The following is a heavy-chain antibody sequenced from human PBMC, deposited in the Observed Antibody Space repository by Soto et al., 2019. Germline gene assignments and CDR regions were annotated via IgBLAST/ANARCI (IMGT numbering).Heavy chain of an antibody. J-gene: IGHJ5*01. D-gene: IGHD6-6*01. CDR3: GRGGAARHLDS. CDR1: GYTFTNFA. Sequence: ASVKVSCKTSGYTFTNFALSWVRQAPGQGLEWIGFVSANNGFTHFAQKVQSRVSVKTYTSTSTVYLDLMSLGSDDTAVYYCGRGGAARHLDSWGQGTPVTVSS. CDR2: VSANNGFT. V-gene: IGHV1-18*01.